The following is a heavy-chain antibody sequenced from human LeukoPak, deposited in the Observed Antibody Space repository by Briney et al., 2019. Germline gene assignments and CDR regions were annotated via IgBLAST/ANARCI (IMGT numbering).Heavy chain of an antibody. J-gene: IGHJ4*02. CDR2: ISGGGGST. CDR1: GFTFSSYA. Sequence: GGSLRLSCAASGFTFSSYAMSWVRQAQGKGLEWVSTISGGGGSTHYADSVKGRLTISRDNSKNTLYLQMSSLRAGDTAVYYCAKSSYYDSSGYYREYYFDYWGQGTLVTVSS. CDR3: AKSSYYDSSGYYREYYFDY. D-gene: IGHD3-22*01. V-gene: IGHV3-23*01.